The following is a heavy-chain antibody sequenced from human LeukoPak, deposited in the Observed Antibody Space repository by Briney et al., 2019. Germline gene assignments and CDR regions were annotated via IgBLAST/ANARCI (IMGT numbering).Heavy chain of an antibody. CDR2: IKQDGSEK. J-gene: IGHJ3*02. CDR3: ARAGGQLERATSRPSAFGI. V-gene: IGHV3-7*01. D-gene: IGHD1-1*01. Sequence: PGGSLRLSCAASGFTFSSYWMSWVRQAPGKGLEWVANIKQDGSEKYYVDSVKGRFTISRDNAKNSLNLQMNSLRAEDTAVYYCARAGGQLERATSRPSAFGIWGQGTMVTVSS. CDR1: GFTFSSYW.